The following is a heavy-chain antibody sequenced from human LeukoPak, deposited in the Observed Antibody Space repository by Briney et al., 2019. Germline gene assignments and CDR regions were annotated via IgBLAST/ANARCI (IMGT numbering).Heavy chain of an antibody. CDR3: ARQSSGWYGSFDY. D-gene: IGHD6-19*01. V-gene: IGHV1-69*06. J-gene: IGHJ4*02. CDR1: GYTFTGYY. CDR2: IIRMFGTA. Sequence: SVKVSCKASGYTFTGYYMHWVRQAPGQGLEWMGGIIRMFGTAKYAQKFQGRVTITADKSTSTAYMELSSLRSEDTAVYYCARQSSGWYGSFDYWGQGTLVIVSS.